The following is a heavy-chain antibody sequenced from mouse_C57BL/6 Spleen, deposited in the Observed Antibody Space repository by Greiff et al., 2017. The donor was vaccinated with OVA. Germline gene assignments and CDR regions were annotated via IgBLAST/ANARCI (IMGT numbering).Heavy chain of an antibody. CDR3: ARLDYAMDY. CDR2: IRNKANGYTT. CDR1: GFTFTDYY. J-gene: IGHJ4*01. Sequence: EVQGVESGGGLVQPGGSLSLSCAASGFTFTDYYMSWVRQPPGTALEWLGFIRNKANGYTTESSASVKGRFTISRDNSQSILYLQMNALRAEDSATYYCARLDYAMDYWGQGTSVTVSS. V-gene: IGHV7-3*01.